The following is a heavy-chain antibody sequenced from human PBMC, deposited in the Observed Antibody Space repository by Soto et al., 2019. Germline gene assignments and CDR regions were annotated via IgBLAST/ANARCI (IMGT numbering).Heavy chain of an antibody. V-gene: IGHV4-4*02. Sequence: PSETLSLTCAVSGVSISSNNWWTWVRQPPGKGLEWIGEIHHSGSTNYSPSLKSRVTISVDKSKNQFSLKLSSVTAADTAVYYCASHIAARPYWGQGTLVTVS. D-gene: IGHD6-6*01. J-gene: IGHJ4*02. CDR3: ASHIAARPY. CDR2: IHHSGST. CDR1: GVSISSNNW.